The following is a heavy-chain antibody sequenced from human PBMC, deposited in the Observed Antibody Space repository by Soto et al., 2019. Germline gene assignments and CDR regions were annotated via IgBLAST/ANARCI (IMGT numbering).Heavy chain of an antibody. CDR1: GGTFSSYA. Sequence: GASVKVSCKASGGTFSSYAISWVRQAPGQGLEWMGGIIPIFGTANYAQKFQGRVTITADESTSTAYMELSSLRSEDTAVYYCASGVVVVAATQHYYGMDVWGQGTTVTVSS. J-gene: IGHJ6*02. D-gene: IGHD2-15*01. CDR2: IIPIFGTA. V-gene: IGHV1-69*13. CDR3: ASGVVVVAATQHYYGMDV.